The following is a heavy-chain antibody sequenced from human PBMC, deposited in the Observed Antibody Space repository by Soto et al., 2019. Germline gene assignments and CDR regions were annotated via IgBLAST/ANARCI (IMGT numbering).Heavy chain of an antibody. CDR2: IYYSGST. Sequence: SETLSLTCTVSGGSISSYYWSWIRQPPGKGLEWIGYIYYSGSTNYNPSLKSRVTISVDTSKNQFSLKLSSATAADTAVYYCARVQGTTVFHNWFDPWGQGTLVTVSS. CDR3: ARVQGTTVFHNWFDP. CDR1: GGSISSYY. V-gene: IGHV4-59*01. J-gene: IGHJ5*02. D-gene: IGHD4-17*01.